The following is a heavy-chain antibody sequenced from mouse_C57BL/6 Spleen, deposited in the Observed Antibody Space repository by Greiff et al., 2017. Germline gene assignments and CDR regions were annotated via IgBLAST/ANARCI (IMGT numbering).Heavy chain of an antibody. CDR1: GYTFTSYW. J-gene: IGHJ1*03. CDR3: ARKWDYYGRSGGDFDV. CDR2: IHPNSGST. V-gene: IGHV1-64*01. Sequence: QVQLQQPGAELVKPGASVKLSCKASGYTFTSYWMHWVKQRPGQGLEWIGMIHPNSGSTNYNEKFKSKATLTVDKSSSTAYMQLSSLTSEDSAVYYCARKWDYYGRSGGDFDVWGKGTTVTVSS. D-gene: IGHD1-1*01.